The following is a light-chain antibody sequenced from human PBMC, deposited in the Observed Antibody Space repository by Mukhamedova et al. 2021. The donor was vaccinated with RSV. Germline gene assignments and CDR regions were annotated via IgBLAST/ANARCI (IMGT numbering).Light chain of an antibody. CDR2: KAS. Sequence: WYQRRVHGKAPNLLIYKASSLQSGVPSRFSASGSGTELTLTISSLQPDDFATYHCQQYNSFPWTFGQGTKVEIK. J-gene: IGKJ1*01. CDR3: QQYNSFPWT. V-gene: IGKV1-5*03.